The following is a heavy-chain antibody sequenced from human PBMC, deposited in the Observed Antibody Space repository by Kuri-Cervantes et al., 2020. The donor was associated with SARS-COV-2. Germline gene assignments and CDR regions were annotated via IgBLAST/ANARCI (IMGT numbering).Heavy chain of an antibody. CDR1: GGSFSAYY. CDR2: INHSGST. CDR3: ARDVGCSSTSCQAYYYYGMDV. Sequence: GSLRLSCAVYGGSFSAYYWRWSWIRQPPGKGLEWIGEINHSGSTNYKPSLKSRVTISVDTSKNQFSLKLSSVTAADTAVYYCARDVGCSSTSCQAYYYYGMDVWGQGTTVTVSS. J-gene: IGHJ6*02. V-gene: IGHV4-34*01. D-gene: IGHD2-2*01.